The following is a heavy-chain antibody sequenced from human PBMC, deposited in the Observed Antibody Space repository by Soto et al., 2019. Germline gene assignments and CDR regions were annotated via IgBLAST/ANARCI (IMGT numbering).Heavy chain of an antibody. V-gene: IGHV3-23*01. J-gene: IGHJ4*02. Sequence: DVQLLESGGGFVQPGGSLRLSCAASQFTFSTYAITWVRQAPGKGLEWVSLISGSGGSTYYADSVKGRFTISRDNSKDTLYLQMDSRRADDTAVYYCAKVHGSGNYHNFPDYWGQGTLVTVSS. CDR3: AKVHGSGNYHNFPDY. CDR1: QFTFSTYA. CDR2: ISGSGGST. D-gene: IGHD3-10*01.